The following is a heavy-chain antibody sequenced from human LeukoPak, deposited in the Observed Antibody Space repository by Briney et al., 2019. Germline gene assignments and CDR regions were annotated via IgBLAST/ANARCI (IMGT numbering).Heavy chain of an antibody. CDR3: AREQVREWDLNY. CDR1: GGSIRNYY. Sequence: PSETLSLTCTVSGGSIRNYYWSWIRQPPGKGLEWIGYVYYKGNTDYNPSLGSRVTISVDTSKNQFSLKLSSVTAADTAVYYCAREQVREWDLNYWGQGTLVTVSS. D-gene: IGHD1-26*01. V-gene: IGHV4-59*12. CDR2: VYYKGNT. J-gene: IGHJ4*02.